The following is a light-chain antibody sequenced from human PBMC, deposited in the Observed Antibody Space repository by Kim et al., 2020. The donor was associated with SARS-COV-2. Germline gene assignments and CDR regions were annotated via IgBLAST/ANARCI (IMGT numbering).Light chain of an antibody. CDR3: QHYHNWPFT. J-gene: IGKJ3*01. CDR2: GAS. V-gene: IGKV3-15*01. Sequence: VSPGKKATHARRASQSVSTTLAWYQQKPGQTPRLLIYGASTRATNIPARFSGSGSGTEFTLTISSLQSEDFAVYYCQHYHNWPFTFGPGTKVDIK. CDR1: QSVSTT.